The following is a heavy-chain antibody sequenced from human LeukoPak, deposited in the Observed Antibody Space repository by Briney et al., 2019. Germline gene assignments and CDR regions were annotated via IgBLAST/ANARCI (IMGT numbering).Heavy chain of an antibody. CDR2: IIPIFGTA. J-gene: IGHJ4*02. CDR3: AREITMVRGARAGFDY. D-gene: IGHD3-10*01. V-gene: IGHV1-69*05. CDR1: GGTFSSYA. Sequence: SVKVSCKASGGTFSSYAISWVRQAPGQGLEWMGGIIPIFGTANYAQKFQGRVTISTDESTSTAYMELRSLRSEDTAVYYCAREITMVRGARAGFDYWGQGTLVTVSS.